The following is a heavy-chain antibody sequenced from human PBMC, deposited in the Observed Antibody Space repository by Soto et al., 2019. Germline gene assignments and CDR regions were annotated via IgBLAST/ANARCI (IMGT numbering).Heavy chain of an antibody. Sequence: ASVNVSWKACASNFPSCSMHATRQAPRQSLQWXGSINAANGDTKYAPTFQRRVTITRDKSVRTAYMELSSLRSEDMAVYYWVKRHVSATGIDWFDPWGQGALVTVSS. V-gene: IGHV1-3*01. CDR2: INAANGDT. CDR1: ASNFPSCS. CDR3: VKRHVSATGIDWFDP. J-gene: IGHJ5*02. D-gene: IGHD6-13*01.